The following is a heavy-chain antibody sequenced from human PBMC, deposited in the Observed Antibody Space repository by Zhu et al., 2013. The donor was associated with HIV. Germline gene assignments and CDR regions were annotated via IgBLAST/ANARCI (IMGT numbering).Heavy chain of an antibody. Sequence: QVQLVQSGAEVKKPGASVKVSCKASGYTFTSYGISWVRQAPGQGLEWMGWISAYNGNTNYAQKLQGRVTMTTDTSTSTAYMELRSLRSDDTAVYYCARDRGSGPTVTYWEDAFDIWGQGTMVTVSS. CDR3: ARDRGSGPTVTYWEDAFDI. CDR1: GYTFTSYG. CDR2: ISAYNGNT. V-gene: IGHV1-18*01. J-gene: IGHJ3*02. D-gene: IGHD4-17*01.